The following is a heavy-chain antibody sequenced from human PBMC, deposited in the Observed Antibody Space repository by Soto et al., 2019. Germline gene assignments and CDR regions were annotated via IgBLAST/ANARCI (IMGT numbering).Heavy chain of an antibody. CDR2: IYHSGRT. D-gene: IGHD3-16*01. Sequence: QVQLQESGPGLVKPSGTLSLTCAVSGGSISSNNWWSWVRQPTGKGLEWFGEIYHSGRTKYNPSLQSRVIISVDKSKIQFSLKLSSVTAADTAVFYCAKGLILDYWGQGILVTVSS. CDR3: AKGLILDY. J-gene: IGHJ4*02. CDR1: GGSISSNNW. V-gene: IGHV4-4*02.